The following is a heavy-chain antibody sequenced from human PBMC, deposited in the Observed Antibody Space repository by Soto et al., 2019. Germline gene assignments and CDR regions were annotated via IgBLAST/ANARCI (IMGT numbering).Heavy chain of an antibody. CDR1: GGTFSSYA. J-gene: IGHJ5*02. Sequence: SVKVSCKASGGTFSSYAISWVRQAPGQGLEWMGGIIPIFGTANYAQKFQGRVTITADESTSTAYMELSSLRSEDTAVYYCARGLRYSSSWYFPAWFDPWGQGTLVIVSS. CDR3: ARGLRYSSSWYFPAWFDP. V-gene: IGHV1-69*13. D-gene: IGHD6-13*01. CDR2: IIPIFGTA.